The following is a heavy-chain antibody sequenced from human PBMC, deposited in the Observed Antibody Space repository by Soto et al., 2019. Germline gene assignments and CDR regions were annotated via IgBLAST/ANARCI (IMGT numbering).Heavy chain of an antibody. Sequence: PGGSLRLSCAASGFTFSDYSRNWVRQAPGKGLEWVSYISRSRSTIYYADSVKGRFTISRDNAKNSLYLQMNSLRAEDTAVYYCARDLGSSWYPEYFQHWGQGTLVTVSS. D-gene: IGHD6-13*01. CDR2: ISRSRSTI. V-gene: IGHV3-48*01. CDR1: GFTFSDYS. J-gene: IGHJ1*01. CDR3: ARDLGSSWYPEYFQH.